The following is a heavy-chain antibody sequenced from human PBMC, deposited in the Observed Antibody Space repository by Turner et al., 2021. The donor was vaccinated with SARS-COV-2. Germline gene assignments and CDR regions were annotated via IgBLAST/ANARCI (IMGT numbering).Heavy chain of an antibody. CDR2: ISGSGGST. D-gene: IGHD3-10*01. CDR1: GFTFSSYA. CDR3: ARDHYYGPLNY. Sequence: EVQLLESGGGLVQPGWSLRLSCAASGFTFSSYAMNWVRQAPGKGLEWVSAISGSGGSTYYADSVKGRFTISRDNSKNTLYLQMNSLRAEDTAVYYCARDHYYGPLNYWGQGTLVTVSS. V-gene: IGHV3-23*01. J-gene: IGHJ4*02.